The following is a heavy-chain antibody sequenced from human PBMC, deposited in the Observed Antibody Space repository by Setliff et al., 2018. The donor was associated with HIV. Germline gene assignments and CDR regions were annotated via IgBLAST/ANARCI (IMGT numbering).Heavy chain of an antibody. CDR2: ISHSGST. CDR1: NGSISDSTYY. CDR3: ARDGYCSSWYVWGNWFDP. D-gene: IGHD2-2*03. J-gene: IGHJ5*02. V-gene: IGHV4-39*07. Sequence: PSETLSLTCIVSNGSISDSTYYWGWIRQSPGKGLEWIGSISHSGSTYQNPSLKSRVTMSVDTSKNQFSLTVTSVTAAVSAVYYCARDGYCSSWYVWGNWFDPWGPGTLVTVSS.